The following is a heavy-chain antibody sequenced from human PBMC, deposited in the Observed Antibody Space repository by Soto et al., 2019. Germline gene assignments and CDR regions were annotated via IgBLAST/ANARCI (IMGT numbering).Heavy chain of an antibody. CDR2: MYNSGST. Sequence: SETLSLTCTVSGGSISRYYWSWIRQPPGKGLEWIGYMYNSGSTIYNPSLESRATISVDTSKNQFSLQLNSVTAADTAVYYCARDLWGYCVSTSCHGYYGMDVWGQGTTVTVSS. J-gene: IGHJ6*02. CDR1: GGSISRYY. D-gene: IGHD2-2*01. CDR3: ARDLWGYCVSTSCHGYYGMDV. V-gene: IGHV4-59*01.